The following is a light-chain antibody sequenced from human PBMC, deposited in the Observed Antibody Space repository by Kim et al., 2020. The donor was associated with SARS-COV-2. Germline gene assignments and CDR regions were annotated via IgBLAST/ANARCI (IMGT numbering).Light chain of an antibody. V-gene: IGLV1-40*01. J-gene: IGLJ2*01. CDR3: QSFDSSLNGVI. Sequence: SVTISCTGSSSNIGATYAEHWYRQCPGTAPQVVIYNNNNRPSGVSDRFSGSKSGTSASLAITGLQAEDEAVYYCQSFDSSLNGVIFGGGTQLTVL. CDR2: NNN. CDR1: SSNIGATYA.